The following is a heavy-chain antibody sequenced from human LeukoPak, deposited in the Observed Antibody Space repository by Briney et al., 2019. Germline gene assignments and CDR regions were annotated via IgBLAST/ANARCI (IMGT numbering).Heavy chain of an antibody. Sequence: PGGSLRLSCAASGFTFSSYAMHWVRQAPGEGLEWVAVISYDGSNKYYADSVKGRFTISRDNSKNTVSLQMNSLRAEDTAVYYCAGDGWHGLFTYWGQGTLVTVSS. CDR3: AGDGWHGLFTY. CDR1: GFTFSSYA. J-gene: IGHJ4*02. CDR2: ISYDGSNK. D-gene: IGHD5-24*01. V-gene: IGHV3-30*04.